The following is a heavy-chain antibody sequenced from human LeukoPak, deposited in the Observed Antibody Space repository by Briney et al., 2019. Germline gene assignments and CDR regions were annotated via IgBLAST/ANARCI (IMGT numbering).Heavy chain of an antibody. Sequence: SETLSLTCTVSGGSISSGDYYWSWIRQPPGKGLEWIGYIYYSGSTYYNPSLKSRVTILVDTSKNQFSLKLSSVTAADTAVYYCARVTTYGDSDYWGQGTLVTVSS. D-gene: IGHD4-17*01. J-gene: IGHJ4*02. V-gene: IGHV4-30-4*01. CDR1: GGSISSGDYY. CDR3: ARVTTYGDSDY. CDR2: IYYSGST.